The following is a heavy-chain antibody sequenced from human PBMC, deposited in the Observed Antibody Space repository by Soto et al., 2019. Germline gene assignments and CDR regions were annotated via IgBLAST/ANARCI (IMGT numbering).Heavy chain of an antibody. J-gene: IGHJ3*02. D-gene: IGHD2-2*01. CDR1: GFTFSSYA. CDR2: ISGSGGST. CDR3: AKDLADIVVVPAAMRAPDAFDI. Sequence: PGGSLRLSCAASGFTFSSYAMSWVRQAPGKGLEWVSAISGSGGSTYYADSVKGRFTISRDNSKNTLYLQMNSLRAEDTAVYYCAKDLADIVVVPAAMRAPDAFDIWGQGTMVTVSS. V-gene: IGHV3-23*01.